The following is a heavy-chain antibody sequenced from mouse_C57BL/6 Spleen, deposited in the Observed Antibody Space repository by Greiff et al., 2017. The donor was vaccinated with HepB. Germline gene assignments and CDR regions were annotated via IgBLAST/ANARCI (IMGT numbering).Heavy chain of an antibody. J-gene: IGHJ4*01. CDR1: GYTFTSYW. Sequence: VQLQQPGAELVKPGASVKLSCKASGYTFTSYWMHWVKQRPGQGLEWIGMIHPNSGSTNYNEKFKSKATLTVDKSSSTAYMQLSSLTSEDSAVYYCASYDDDGAMDYWGQGTSVTVSS. CDR2: IHPNSGST. CDR3: ASYDDDGAMDY. V-gene: IGHV1-64*01. D-gene: IGHD2-4*01.